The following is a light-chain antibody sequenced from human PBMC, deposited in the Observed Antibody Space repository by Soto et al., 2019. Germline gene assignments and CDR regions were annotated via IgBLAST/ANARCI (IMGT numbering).Light chain of an antibody. V-gene: IGKV1-39*01. CDR1: QSIGTY. CDR3: QQSHDNPRT. CDR2: TAS. J-gene: IGKJ1*01. Sequence: DIQMTQSPSSLSASIGDRVTITCRASQSIGTYLNWYQHKPGKGPKLIIYTASTLYSGVPSRFSGSGSGTDCTLTISSLQPEDFATYYCQQSHDNPRTFGQGTKVDI.